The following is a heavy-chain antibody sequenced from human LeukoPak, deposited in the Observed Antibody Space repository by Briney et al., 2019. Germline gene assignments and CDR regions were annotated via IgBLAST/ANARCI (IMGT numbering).Heavy chain of an antibody. Sequence: SETLSLTCTVSGGSISSYYWSWIRQPPGKGLEWIGYIYYSGSTNYNPSLKSRVIISVDTSKNQFSLKLSSVTAADTAVYYCARGRRGSYSILYDYWGQGTLVTVSS. J-gene: IGHJ4*02. CDR3: ARGRRGSYSILYDY. CDR1: GGSISSYY. V-gene: IGHV4-59*08. D-gene: IGHD1-26*01. CDR2: IYYSGST.